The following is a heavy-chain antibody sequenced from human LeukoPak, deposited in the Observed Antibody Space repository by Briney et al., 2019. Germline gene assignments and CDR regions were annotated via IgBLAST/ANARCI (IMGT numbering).Heavy chain of an antibody. J-gene: IGHJ3*02. D-gene: IGHD3-22*01. Sequence: GGSLRLSCAASGFTVSSNYMSWVRQAPGKGLEWVSVIYSGGSTYYADSVKGRFTISRDDSKNTLYLQMNSLRAEDTAVYYCARDFYYYYSSGHDAFDIWGQGTMVTVSS. CDR3: ARDFYYYYSSGHDAFDI. CDR1: GFTVSSNY. V-gene: IGHV3-66*01. CDR2: IYSGGST.